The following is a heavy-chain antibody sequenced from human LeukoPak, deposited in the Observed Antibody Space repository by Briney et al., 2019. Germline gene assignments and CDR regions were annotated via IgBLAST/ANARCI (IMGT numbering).Heavy chain of an antibody. CDR2: IIPIFGTA. CDR3: ARGRLGYCSGGSCYFDY. CDR1: GGTFSSYA. V-gene: IGHV1-69*01. D-gene: IGHD2-15*01. Sequence: SVKVSCKASGGTFSSYAISWVRQAPGQGLEWMGGIIPIFGTANYAQKFQGRVTITADESTSTAYMELSSLRSEDTAVYYCARGRLGYCSGGSCYFDYWGQGTLVTVSS. J-gene: IGHJ4*02.